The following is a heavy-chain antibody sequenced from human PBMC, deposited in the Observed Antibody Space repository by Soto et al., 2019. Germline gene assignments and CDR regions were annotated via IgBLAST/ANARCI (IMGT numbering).Heavy chain of an antibody. CDR2: INHSGST. Sequence: QVQLQQWGAGLLKPSETLSLTCAVHGGSFSGFLWTWIRQPPGKGLGWIGEINHSGSTNYNPSLKCRVTISVDTADNQFSLRLTSVTAADTAVYYCARGQWLPRGEYWCQGTLVTVSS. J-gene: IGHJ4*02. CDR3: ARGQWLPRGEY. V-gene: IGHV4-34*02. CDR1: GGSFSGFL. D-gene: IGHD6-19*01.